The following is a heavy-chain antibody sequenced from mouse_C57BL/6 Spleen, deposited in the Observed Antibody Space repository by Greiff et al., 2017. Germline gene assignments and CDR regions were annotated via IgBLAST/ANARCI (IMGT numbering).Heavy chain of an antibody. D-gene: IGHD1-1*01. CDR1: GYTFTSYG. V-gene: IGHV1-81*01. CDR3: GRQRSGVGSQLRGD. J-gene: IGHJ2*01. Sequence: QVQLQQSGAELARPGASVKLSCKASGYTFTSYGISWVKQRTGQGLEWIGEIYPRSGNTYYNEKFKGKATLTADKSSSTAYMELRSLTSEDAAVYFCGRQRSGVGSQLRGDWGQGTTLTVSS. CDR2: IYPRSGNT.